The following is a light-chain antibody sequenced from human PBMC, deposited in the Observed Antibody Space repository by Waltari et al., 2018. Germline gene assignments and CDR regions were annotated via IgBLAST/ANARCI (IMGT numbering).Light chain of an antibody. Sequence: QSALTQPASVSGSPGQSITISCTGTSSDIGAYNFVSWYQKHPGKAPKVMIYDVNTRPPGVSSRFSGSKSGNTASLTISGLQAEDEADYYCSSYTTGSTRYVFGSGTKVTVL. V-gene: IGLV2-14*03. J-gene: IGLJ1*01. CDR2: DVN. CDR1: SSDIGAYNF. CDR3: SSYTTGSTRYV.